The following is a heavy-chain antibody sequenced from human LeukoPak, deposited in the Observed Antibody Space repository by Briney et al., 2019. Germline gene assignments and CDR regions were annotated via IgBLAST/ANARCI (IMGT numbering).Heavy chain of an antibody. CDR1: GGSISSSSYY. D-gene: IGHD6-13*01. CDR3: ARGDSRDYAFDI. J-gene: IGHJ3*02. V-gene: IGHV4-39*07. CDR2: IYYSGST. Sequence: SETLSLTCTVSGGSISSSSYYWGWIRQPPGKGLEWIGSIYYSGSTYYNPSLKSRVTISVDTSKNQFSLKLSSVTAADTAVYYCARGDSRDYAFDIWGQGTMVTVSS.